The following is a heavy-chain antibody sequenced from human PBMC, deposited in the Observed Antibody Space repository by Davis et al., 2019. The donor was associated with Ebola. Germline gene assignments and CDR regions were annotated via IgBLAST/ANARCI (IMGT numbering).Heavy chain of an antibody. D-gene: IGHD3-10*01. CDR2: IYPGDFDT. CDR1: GYSFTSYW. J-gene: IGHJ4*02. V-gene: IGHV5-51*01. Sequence: KVSCKGSGYSFTSYWIAWVRQMPGKGLEWMGIIYPGDFDTRYSPSFQGQVTISADKSISTAYLQWSSLEASDTAMYYCARSSYYGSGDYWGQGTLVTVAS. CDR3: ARSSYYGSGDY.